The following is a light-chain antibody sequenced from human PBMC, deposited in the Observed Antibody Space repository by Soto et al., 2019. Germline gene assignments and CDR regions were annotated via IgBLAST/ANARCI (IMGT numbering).Light chain of an antibody. CDR3: AAWDDSLSGYV. V-gene: IGLV1-47*01. CDR1: SSNIGSNY. Sequence: LTQPPSASGTPGQRVTISCSGSSSNIGSNYVYWYQQLPGTAPKLLIYRNNQRPSGVPDRFSGSKSGTSASLAISGPRSEDEADYYCAAWDDSLSGYVFGTGTKVTVL. J-gene: IGLJ1*01. CDR2: RNN.